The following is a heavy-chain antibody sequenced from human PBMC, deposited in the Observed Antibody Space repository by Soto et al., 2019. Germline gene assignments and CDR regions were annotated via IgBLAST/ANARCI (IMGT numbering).Heavy chain of an antibody. J-gene: IGHJ4*02. CDR3: ARDSLGGDYFDY. CDR2: IYYSGST. D-gene: IGHD2-21*01. V-gene: IGHV4-59*06. CDR1: GGSISSYY. Sequence: PSETLSLTCTVSGGSISSYYWSWIRQPPGKGLEWIGYIYYSGSTYYNPSLKSRVTISVDTSKNQFSLKLSSVTAADTAVYYCARDSLGGDYFDYWGQGTLVTVSS.